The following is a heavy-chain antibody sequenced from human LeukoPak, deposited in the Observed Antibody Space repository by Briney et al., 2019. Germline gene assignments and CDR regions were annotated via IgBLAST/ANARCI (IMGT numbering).Heavy chain of an antibody. Sequence: SETLSLTCTVSGGSISSYYWSWIRQPPGKGLEWIGYIYYSGSTNCNPSLKSRVTISVDTSKNQFSLKPSSVTAADTAVYYCAREVGATADGAFDIWGQGTMVTVSS. J-gene: IGHJ3*02. D-gene: IGHD1-26*01. CDR2: IYYSGST. CDR3: AREVGATADGAFDI. V-gene: IGHV4-59*01. CDR1: GGSISSYY.